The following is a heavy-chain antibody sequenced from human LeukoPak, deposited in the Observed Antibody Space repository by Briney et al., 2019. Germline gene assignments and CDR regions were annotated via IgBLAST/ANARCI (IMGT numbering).Heavy chain of an antibody. CDR3: ARDRSIAAAPGRLDY. CDR2: ISGDGGST. D-gene: IGHD6-13*01. Sequence: GRSLRLSCAASGFTFSTYGMHWVRQAPGKGLEYVSAISGDGGSTYYANSVKGRFTISRDNSKNTLYLQMGSLRVEDMAVYYCARDRSIAAAPGRLDYWGQGTQVTVPS. V-gene: IGHV3-64*01. J-gene: IGHJ4*02. CDR1: GFTFSTYG.